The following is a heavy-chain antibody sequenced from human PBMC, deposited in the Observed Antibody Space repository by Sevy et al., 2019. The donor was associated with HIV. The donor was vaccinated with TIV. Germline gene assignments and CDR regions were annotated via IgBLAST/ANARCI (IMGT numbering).Heavy chain of an antibody. CDR3: AREIVRGPFDI. J-gene: IGHJ3*02. CDR1: GFTFSIYT. D-gene: IGHD1-26*01. Sequence: GGSLRLSCAASGFTFSIYTMSWVRQAPGKGLECVSYIVGSSRTIYYADSVKGRFTISRDNAKNSLYLQMNSLRAEDTAAYYCAREIVRGPFDIWGQGTMVTVSS. V-gene: IGHV3-48*01. CDR2: IVGSSRTI.